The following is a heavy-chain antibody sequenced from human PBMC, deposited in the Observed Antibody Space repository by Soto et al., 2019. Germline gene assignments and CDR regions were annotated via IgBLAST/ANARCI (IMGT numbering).Heavy chain of an antibody. CDR3: ARGWYYDILTGYWHYYGMDV. Sequence: GASVKVSCKASGYTFTSYGISWVRQAPGQRLEWMGWINAGNGNTKYSQKLQGRVTITRDTSASTAYMELSSLRSEDTAVYYYARGWYYDILTGYWHYYGMDVWGQGTTVTVSS. CDR1: GYTFTSYG. D-gene: IGHD3-9*01. V-gene: IGHV1-3*01. CDR2: INAGNGNT. J-gene: IGHJ6*02.